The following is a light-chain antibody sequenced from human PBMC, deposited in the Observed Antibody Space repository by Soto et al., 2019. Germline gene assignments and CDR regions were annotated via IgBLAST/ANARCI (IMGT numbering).Light chain of an antibody. Sequence: DRVITQSPDTLSATPGESVFLSFRASQSVNHNLAWYHQKAGQAPRLLLYDKSSRAPGVPARFSGSGTGTDFTLTINSLQSEDFGVYYYQQYNSWPPSTFGPGTRLEI. J-gene: IGKJ5*01. V-gene: IGKV3-15*01. CDR3: QQYNSWPPST. CDR1: QSVNHN. CDR2: DKS.